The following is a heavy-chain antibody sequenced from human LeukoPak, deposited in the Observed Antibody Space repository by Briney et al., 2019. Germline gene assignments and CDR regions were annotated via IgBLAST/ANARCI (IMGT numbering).Heavy chain of an antibody. J-gene: IGHJ6*02. CDR2: IIPIFGTA. CDR1: GGTFSSYA. V-gene: IGHV1-69*13. D-gene: IGHD1-14*01. Sequence: SVKVSCKASGGTFSSYAISWVRQAPGQGLEWMGGIIPIFGTASYAQKFQGRVAITADESTSTAYMELSSLRSEDTAVYYCARDLLSSNRYGMDVWGQGTTVTVSS. CDR3: ARDLLSSNRYGMDV.